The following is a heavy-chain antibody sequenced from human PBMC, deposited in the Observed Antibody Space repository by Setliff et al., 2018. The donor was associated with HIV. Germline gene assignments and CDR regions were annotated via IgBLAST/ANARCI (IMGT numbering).Heavy chain of an antibody. CDR3: AKHWDYFDY. CDR2: IIPMFGTA. V-gene: IGHV1-69*13. Sequence: SVKVSCKASGGTFSSYAISWVRQAPGQGLEWMGGIIPMFGTANYEQKFQGRFTITADESTSTAYMELNSLRAEDTAVYYCAKHWDYFDYWGQGTLVTVSS. D-gene: IGHD7-27*01. J-gene: IGHJ4*02. CDR1: GGTFSSYA.